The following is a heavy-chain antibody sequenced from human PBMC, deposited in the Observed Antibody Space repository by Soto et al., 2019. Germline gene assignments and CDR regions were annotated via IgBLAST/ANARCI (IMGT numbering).Heavy chain of an antibody. CDR1: GGSFSGYY. J-gene: IGHJ5*02. D-gene: IGHD6-13*01. CDR2: INHSGST. Sequence: SETLSLTCAVYGGSFSGYYWSWIRQPPGKGLEWIGEINHSGSTNYNPSLKSRVTISVDTSKNQFSLKLSSVTAADTAVYYCARGGLYLFYSSSWYNNWFDPWGQGTLVTVSS. V-gene: IGHV4-34*01. CDR3: ARGGLYLFYSSSWYNNWFDP.